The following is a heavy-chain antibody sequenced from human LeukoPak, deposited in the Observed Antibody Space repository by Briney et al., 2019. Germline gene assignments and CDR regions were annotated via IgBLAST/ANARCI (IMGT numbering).Heavy chain of an antibody. V-gene: IGHV1-2*02. CDR3: ARVPFYGESAPGRYYYYYMDV. D-gene: IGHD4-17*01. CDR2: INPNSGGT. CDR1: GYTFTGYY. J-gene: IGHJ6*03. Sequence: ASVKVSCKASGYTFTGYYMHWVRQAPGQGLEWMGWINPNSGGTNYAQKFQGRVTITADKFTSTAYMELSSLRSEDTAVYYCARVPFYGESAPGRYYYYYMDVWGKGTTVTISS.